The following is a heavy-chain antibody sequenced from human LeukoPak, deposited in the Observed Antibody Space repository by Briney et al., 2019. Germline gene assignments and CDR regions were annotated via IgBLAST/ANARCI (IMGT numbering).Heavy chain of an antibody. CDR1: GFTFSSYS. J-gene: IGHJ3*02. D-gene: IGHD3-16*02. CDR3: ALNGREVPSGAFDI. Sequence: GGSLRLSCAASGFTFSSYSMNWVRQAPGKGLEWVSAISGSGGSTYYADSVKGRFTISRDNSKNTLYLQMNSLRAEDTAVYYCALNGREVPSGAFDIWGQGTMVTVSS. V-gene: IGHV3-23*01. CDR2: ISGSGGST.